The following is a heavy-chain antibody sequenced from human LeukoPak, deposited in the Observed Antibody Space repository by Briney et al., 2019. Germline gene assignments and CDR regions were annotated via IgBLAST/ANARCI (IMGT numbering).Heavy chain of an antibody. CDR1: GFTFSSYD. D-gene: IGHD6-13*01. CDR2: ISSGSTYI. Sequence: GGSLRLSCAASGFTFSSYDMNWVRQAPGKGLEWVSSISSGSTYIYYADSVKGRFTVSRDNAKNSLYLQMNSLRAEDTAVYYCARAAGRLFDYWGQGTLVTVSS. CDR3: ARAAGRLFDY. J-gene: IGHJ4*02. V-gene: IGHV3-21*01.